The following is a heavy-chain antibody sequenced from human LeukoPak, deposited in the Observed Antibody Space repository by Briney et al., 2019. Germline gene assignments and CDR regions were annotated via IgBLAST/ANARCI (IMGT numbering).Heavy chain of an antibody. Sequence: PGGSLRLSCGVSGFIFSSYDMTWVRQAPGKGLEWVSGISDYGSSTYYADSVKGRFTISRDNSKNTLYLQLNNLRAEDTAEYYCAKESSSSWLNWGQGTLVTVPS. V-gene: IGHV3-23*01. CDR3: AKESSSSWLN. CDR1: GFIFSSYD. CDR2: ISDYGSST. D-gene: IGHD6-13*01. J-gene: IGHJ4*02.